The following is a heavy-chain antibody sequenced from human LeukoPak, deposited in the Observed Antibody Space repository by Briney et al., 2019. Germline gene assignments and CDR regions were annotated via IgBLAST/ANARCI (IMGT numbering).Heavy chain of an antibody. D-gene: IGHD4-17*01. CDR1: GYTFTSYA. Sequence: ASVKVSCKPSGYTFTSYALSWVRQAPGQGLEWMGWISAYNGNTNYAQKLQGRVTMTTDTSTSTACMELRSLRSDDTAVYYCARAFNDYGDYGDYWGQGTLVTVSS. J-gene: IGHJ4*02. CDR2: ISAYNGNT. CDR3: ARAFNDYGDYGDY. V-gene: IGHV1-18*01.